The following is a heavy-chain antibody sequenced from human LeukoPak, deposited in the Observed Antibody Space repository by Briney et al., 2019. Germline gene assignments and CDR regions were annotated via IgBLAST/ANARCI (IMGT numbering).Heavy chain of an antibody. D-gene: IGHD6-19*01. CDR2: IYYSGST. CDR3: ARRSSGWEKVDY. CDR1: GGSIGTSGYY. Sequence: SETLSLTCSVSGGSIGTSGYYWGWIRQPPGKGLEWIGKIYYSGSTYYNPTLKNRVLISADTSKTQFSLRLNSVTPADTAVYYCARRSSGWEKVDYWGQGTLVTVSS. V-gene: IGHV4-39*01. J-gene: IGHJ4*02.